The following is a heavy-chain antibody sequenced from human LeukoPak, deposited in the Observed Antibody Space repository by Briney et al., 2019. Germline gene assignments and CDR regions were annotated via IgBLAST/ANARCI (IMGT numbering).Heavy chain of an antibody. D-gene: IGHD3-3*01. CDR2: IYYSGST. J-gene: IGHJ6*02. Sequence: SETLSLTCTVSGGSISSYYWSWIRQPPGKGLEWIGYIYYSGSTNYNPSLKSRVTISVDTPKNQFSLKLSSVTAADTAVYYCARDGALRFLEWSNYYYYGMDVWGQGTTVTVSS. CDR3: ARDGALRFLEWSNYYYYGMDV. V-gene: IGHV4-59*01. CDR1: GGSISSYY.